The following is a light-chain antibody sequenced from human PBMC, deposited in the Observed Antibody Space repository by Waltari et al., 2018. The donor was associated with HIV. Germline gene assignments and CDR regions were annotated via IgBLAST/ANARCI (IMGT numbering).Light chain of an antibody. V-gene: IGLV2-14*01. CDR1: SSDVGGYNY. J-gene: IGLJ2*01. Sequence: QSALTQPASVSGSPGQSITISCTGTSSDVGGYNYVSGYQQHPGKAPKLMIYEVSKRPSGVSNRFSGSKSGNTASLTISGLQAEDEADYYCSSYTSSGTRVVFGGGTKLTVL. CDR3: SSYTSSGTRVV. CDR2: EVS.